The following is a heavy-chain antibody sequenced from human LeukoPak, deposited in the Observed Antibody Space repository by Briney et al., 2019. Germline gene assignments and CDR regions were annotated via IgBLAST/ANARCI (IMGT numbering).Heavy chain of an antibody. CDR3: SRDRMGTKSFDY. Sequence: GGSLRLSCAASGFTFRSYWMSWVRQAPGKGLEWVSVISSGGSTYCADSVKGRFTISRDSSKNTLYLQIKSLRAEDTALYYCSRDRMGTKSFDYWGQGTLVTVSS. D-gene: IGHD5-24*01. CDR1: GFTFRSYW. V-gene: IGHV3-66*01. J-gene: IGHJ4*02. CDR2: ISSGGST.